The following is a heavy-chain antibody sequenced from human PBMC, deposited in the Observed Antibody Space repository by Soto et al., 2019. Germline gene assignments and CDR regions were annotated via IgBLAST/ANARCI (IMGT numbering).Heavy chain of an antibody. V-gene: IGHV1-18*01. CDR2: ISAYNGNT. CDR3: ARDTRRLHGPSKAFEI. Sequence: QVQLVQSGAEVKKPGASVKVSCNASGYTFTSYGLSWVRQAPGQGLEGMGWISAYNGNTNYAQKLQGRVTMTTDTSTSTAYMELRSLRSDDTAVYYCARDTRRLHGPSKAFEIWGQGTMVTVSS. CDR1: GYTFTSYG. D-gene: IGHD4-4*01. J-gene: IGHJ3*02.